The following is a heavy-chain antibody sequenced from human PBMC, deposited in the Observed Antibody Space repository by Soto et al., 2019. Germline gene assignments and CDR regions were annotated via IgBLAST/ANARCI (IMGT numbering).Heavy chain of an antibody. CDR2: IIPIFGTA. V-gene: IGHV1-69*01. D-gene: IGHD3-22*01. Sequence: QVQLVQSGAEVKKPGSSVKVSCKASGGTFSRYAISWVRQAPGQGLEWLGGIIPIFGTANYAQKFQGRVTITADESTSTAYMELSSLRSEDTAVYYCARDRGRITMIVVVLGWFDPWGQGTLVTVSS. CDR3: ARDRGRITMIVVVLGWFDP. J-gene: IGHJ5*02. CDR1: GGTFSRYA.